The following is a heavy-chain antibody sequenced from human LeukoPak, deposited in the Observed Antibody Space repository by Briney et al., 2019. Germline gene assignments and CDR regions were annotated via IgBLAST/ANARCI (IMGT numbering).Heavy chain of an antibody. V-gene: IGHV4-59*01. D-gene: IGHD5-24*01. Sequence: PSETLSLSCTVSGGSLSSYYWNWIRQPPGKGLEWIAYIYYTGSANYNPSLKRRASITVDTYENQFSLMLNSVTAADTAVYYCARDQAGYNPPSYDFDYWGQVTLVTVSS. CDR3: ARDQAGYNPPSYDFDY. CDR2: IYYTGSA. J-gene: IGHJ4*02. CDR1: GGSLSSYY.